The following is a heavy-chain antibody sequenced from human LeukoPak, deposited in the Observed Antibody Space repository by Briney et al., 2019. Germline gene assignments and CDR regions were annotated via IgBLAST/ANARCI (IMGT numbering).Heavy chain of an antibody. CDR1: GFTFSSYA. D-gene: IGHD3-10*01. CDR2: IKQDGSEK. CDR3: ARDLTGYGSAHYYFDY. V-gene: IGHV3-7*01. J-gene: IGHJ4*02. Sequence: PGGSLRLSCAASGFTFSSYAMSWVRQAPGKGLEWVANIKQDGSEKYYVDSVKGRFTISRDNAKNSLYLQMNSLRAEDTAVYYCARDLTGYGSAHYYFDYWGQGTLVTVSS.